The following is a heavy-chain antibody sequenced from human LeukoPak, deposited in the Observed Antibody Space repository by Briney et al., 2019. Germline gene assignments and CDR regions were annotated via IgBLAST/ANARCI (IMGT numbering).Heavy chain of an antibody. D-gene: IGHD2-15*01. CDR2: ISAYNGNT. CDR1: GFTFTSYG. V-gene: IGHV1-18*01. Sequence: ASVKVSCKASGFTFTSYGISWVRQAPGQGLEWMGWISAYNGNTNYAQKLQGRVPMTTDTSTSTAYMELRSLRSDDTAVYYCARIIGYCSGGSCYWGDSDFDYWGQGTLVTVSS. J-gene: IGHJ4*02. CDR3: ARIIGYCSGGSCYWGDSDFDY.